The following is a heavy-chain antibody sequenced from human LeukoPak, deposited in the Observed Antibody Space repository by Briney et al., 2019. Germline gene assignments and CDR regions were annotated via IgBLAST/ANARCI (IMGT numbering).Heavy chain of an antibody. CDR1: GFTFGDYA. CDR2: IRSKAYGGTT. D-gene: IGHD4-17*01. CDR3: TIEPDYGDSPYYYGMDV. Sequence: PGRSLRLSCTASGFTFGDYAMSWFRQAPGRGLEWAGFIRSKAYGGTTEYAASVKGRFTISRDDSKSIAYLQMNSLKTEDTAVYYCTIEPDYGDSPYYYGMDVWGQGTTVTVSS. J-gene: IGHJ6*02. V-gene: IGHV3-49*03.